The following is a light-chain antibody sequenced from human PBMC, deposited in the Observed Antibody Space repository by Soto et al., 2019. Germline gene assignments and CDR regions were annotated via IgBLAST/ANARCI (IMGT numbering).Light chain of an antibody. CDR3: SSYAGSDNYV. CDR1: SSDVGGYDY. Sequence: QSALTQPPSASGSPGHSVTISCAGTSSDVGGYDYVSWYQQHPGKAPKLIIYEVSKRPSGVPDRFSGSKSGNTASLTVSGLQAEDGADYYRSSYAGSDNYVFGTGTKVTVL. J-gene: IGLJ1*01. CDR2: EVS. V-gene: IGLV2-8*01.